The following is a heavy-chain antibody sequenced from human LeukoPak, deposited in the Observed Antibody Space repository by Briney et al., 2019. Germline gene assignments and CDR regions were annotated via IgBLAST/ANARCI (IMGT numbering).Heavy chain of an antibody. CDR2: IHTSGTT. V-gene: IGHV4-4*07. Sequence: SETLSLTCSVSGGSITFYYWNWIRKPAGKGLEWIGRIHTSGTTNYNPSLKSRVTMSIDTSQKKFSLNLTSVTAADTAVYYCASSSRKHTFDYWGQGALVTVSS. J-gene: IGHJ4*02. CDR1: GGSITFYY. D-gene: IGHD6-6*01. CDR3: ASSSRKHTFDY.